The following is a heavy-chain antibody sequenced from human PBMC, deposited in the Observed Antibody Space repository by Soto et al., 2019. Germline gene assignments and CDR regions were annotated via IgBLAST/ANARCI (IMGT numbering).Heavy chain of an antibody. J-gene: IGHJ6*02. CDR3: AKEEGPDPTYFWSGYYRYYGMDV. CDR1: GFTFSSYG. Sequence: GGSLRLSCAASGFTFSSYGMHWVRQAPGKGLEWVAVISYDGSNKYYADSVKGRFTISRDNSKNTLYLQMNSLRAEDTAVYYCAKEEGPDPTYFWSGYYRYYGMDVWGQGTTVTVSS. V-gene: IGHV3-30*18. CDR2: ISYDGSNK. D-gene: IGHD3-3*01.